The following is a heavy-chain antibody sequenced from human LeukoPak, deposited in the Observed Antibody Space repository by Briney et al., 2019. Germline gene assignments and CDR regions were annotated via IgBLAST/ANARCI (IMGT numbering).Heavy chain of an antibody. D-gene: IGHD1-26*01. V-gene: IGHV3-23*01. CDR2: ISNSGGST. J-gene: IGHJ4*02. CDR3: ARALRIYYYFDY. Sequence: PGGSLRLSCAGSGFTFSNFAKTWVRQVPGKGLEWVSSISNSGGSTYYADSVKGRFTISRDNSKNTLYLQMNSLRAEDTAVYYCARALRIYYYFDYWGQGTLVTVSS. CDR1: GFTFSNFA.